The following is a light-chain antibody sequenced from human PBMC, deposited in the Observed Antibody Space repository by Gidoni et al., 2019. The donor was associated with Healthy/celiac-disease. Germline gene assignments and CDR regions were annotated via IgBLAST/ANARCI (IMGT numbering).Light chain of an antibody. J-gene: IGKJ4*01. CDR1: QSVSSY. V-gene: IGKV3-11*01. CDR2: NAS. CDR3: QQRSNWPLT. Sequence: EIVLTQAPATLSLSPGESATLSCRASQSVSSYLALYQQKPGQAPRLLIYNASNRATGIPARFSGSGSGTDFTLTISSLEPEDSAVYYWQQRSNWPLTFGGGTRVEIK.